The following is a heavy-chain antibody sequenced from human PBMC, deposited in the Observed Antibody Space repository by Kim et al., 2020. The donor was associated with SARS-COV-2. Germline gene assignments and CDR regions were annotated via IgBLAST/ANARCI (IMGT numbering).Heavy chain of an antibody. D-gene: IGHD1-26*01. J-gene: IGHJ4*02. CDR3: SEGGYSGSYLYYFDY. Sequence: GGSLRLSCAASGFTFSSYAMSWVRQAPGKGLEWVSAISGSGGSTYYADSVKGRFTISRDNSKNTLYLQMTSLRAEDRAVYYCSEGGYSGSYLYYFDYWCQGALVTVSS. V-gene: IGHV3-23*01. CDR2: ISGSGGST. CDR1: GFTFSSYA.